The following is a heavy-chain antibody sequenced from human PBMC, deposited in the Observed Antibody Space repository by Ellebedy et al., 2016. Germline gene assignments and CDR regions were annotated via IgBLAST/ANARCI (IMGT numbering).Heavy chain of an antibody. J-gene: IGHJ6*02. D-gene: IGHD5-12*01. CDR3: ARGLVATSYGMDV. V-gene: IGHV1-46*04. CDR1: GYTFTSYY. Sequence: ASVKVSCKASGYTFTSYYLHWVRQAPGQGLEWMGIINPSGGSTSYAQKLQGRVTMTSDTSTSTVYMELSSLRSEDTAVYYCARGLVATSYGMDVWGQGTTVTVSS. CDR2: INPSGGST.